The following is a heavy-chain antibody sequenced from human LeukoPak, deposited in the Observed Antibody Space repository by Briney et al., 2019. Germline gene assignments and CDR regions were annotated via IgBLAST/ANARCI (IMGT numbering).Heavy chain of an antibody. J-gene: IGHJ4*02. CDR3: IYAAGMGFDY. CDR2: INPSGGST. Sequence: ASVTVSCKASGYTFTSYYMHWVRQAPGQGLEWMGIINPSGGSTSYAQKFQGRVTMTRDTSTSTVYMELSSLRSEDTAVYYCIYAAGMGFDYWGQGTLVTVSS. CDR1: GYTFTSYY. D-gene: IGHD6-19*01. V-gene: IGHV1-46*01.